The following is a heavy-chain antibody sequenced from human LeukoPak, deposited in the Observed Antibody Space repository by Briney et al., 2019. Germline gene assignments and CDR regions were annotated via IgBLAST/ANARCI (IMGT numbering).Heavy chain of an antibody. CDR2: IKSKSDGGTA. V-gene: IGHV3-15*05. Sequence: PGGSLRLSCAASGFSFSRAWMSWVRQAPGKGLEWVGRIKSKSDGGTADYAAPVKGRFTISRDDSKNTLFLQVNSLKIEDTAVYYCTTVTLRPVGLWGQGTLVTVSS. J-gene: IGHJ4*02. CDR3: TTVTLRPVGL. CDR1: GFSFSRAW. D-gene: IGHD3-10*01.